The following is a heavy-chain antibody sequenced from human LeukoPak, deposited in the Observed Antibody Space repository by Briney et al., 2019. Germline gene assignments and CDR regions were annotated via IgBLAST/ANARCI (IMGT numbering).Heavy chain of an antibody. V-gene: IGHV3-48*03. CDR3: ARARRLTYGMDV. CDR2: ISSSGSTI. J-gene: IGHJ6*02. D-gene: IGHD6-19*01. CDR1: GYTFSSYE. Sequence: SCKASGYTFSSYEMNWVRQAPGKGLEWVSYISSSGSTIYYADSVKGRFTISRDNAKNSLYLQMNSLRAEDTAVYYCARARRLTYGMDVWGQGTTVTVSS.